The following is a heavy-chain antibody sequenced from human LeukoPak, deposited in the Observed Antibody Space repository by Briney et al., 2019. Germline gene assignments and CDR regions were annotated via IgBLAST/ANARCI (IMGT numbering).Heavy chain of an antibody. D-gene: IGHD3-22*01. CDR1: GFTFSSYA. V-gene: IGHV3-23*01. CDR2: ITGSGGST. Sequence: GGCLRLSCAASGFTFSSYAMTWVRQAPGKGLEWVSAITGSGGSTYYAASVKGRFTISRDNSKNTLYLQMNGLRAEDTAVYYCAKDRYYYDSSALQYYFDYWGQGTLVTVSS. CDR3: AKDRYYYDSSALQYYFDY. J-gene: IGHJ4*02.